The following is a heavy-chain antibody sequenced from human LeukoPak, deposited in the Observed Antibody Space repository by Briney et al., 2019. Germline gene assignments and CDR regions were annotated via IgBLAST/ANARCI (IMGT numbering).Heavy chain of an antibody. CDR1: GYTFTTYY. CDR2: SNPSGGST. V-gene: IGHV1-46*01. J-gene: IGHJ5*02. D-gene: IGHD1-1*01. CDR3: TRGLGGTTLRSDWFDP. Sequence: ASVKVSCKASGYTFTTYYIHWVRQAPGQGLEWMGLSNPSGGSTDYAQRFQGRVTMTADTSTSTVFMELSSLRSEDTAVYYCTRGLGGTTLRSDWFDPWGQGTLVTVSS.